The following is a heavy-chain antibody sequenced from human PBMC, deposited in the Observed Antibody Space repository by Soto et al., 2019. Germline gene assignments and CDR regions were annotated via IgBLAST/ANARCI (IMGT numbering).Heavy chain of an antibody. Sequence: QVQLVQSGAEVKKPGSSVKVSCKASGGTFSSYTISWVRQAPGQGLEWMGRIIPILGIANYAQKFQGRVTITEHNSTSTSYMELSSLRSEDTAVYYCARPGSDGWFDPWGQGTLVTVSS. J-gene: IGHJ5*02. V-gene: IGHV1-69*02. CDR2: IIPILGIA. CDR3: ARPGSDGWFDP. CDR1: GGTFSSYT. D-gene: IGHD2-21*02.